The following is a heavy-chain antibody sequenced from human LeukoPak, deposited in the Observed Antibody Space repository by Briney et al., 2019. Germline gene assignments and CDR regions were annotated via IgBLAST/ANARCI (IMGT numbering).Heavy chain of an antibody. CDR3: ARGDDSSGYFYSYFDY. CDR1: GFLFSSYV. V-gene: IGHV3-30-3*01. Sequence: GGSLRLSCAASGFLFSSYVMHWVRQAPGKGLEWVSFTSYDGSNKYYADSVKGRFTISRDNSKNTLDLQMNSLRTEDTAMYYCARGDDSSGYFYSYFDYWGQGTLVTVSS. D-gene: IGHD3-22*01. J-gene: IGHJ4*02. CDR2: TSYDGSNK.